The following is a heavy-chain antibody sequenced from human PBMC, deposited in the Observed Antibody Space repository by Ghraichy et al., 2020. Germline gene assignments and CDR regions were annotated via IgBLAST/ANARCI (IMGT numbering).Heavy chain of an antibody. CDR1: GYTFTSYG. CDR3: ARGDIAAAATGGWFDP. CDR2: ISAYNGNT. Sequence: ASVKISCKASGYTFTSYGISWVRQAPGQGLEWMGWISAYNGNTNYAQKLQGRVTMTTDTSTSTAYMELRSLRSDDTAVYYCARGDIAAAATGGWFDPWGQGTLVTVSS. J-gene: IGHJ5*02. V-gene: IGHV1-18*01. D-gene: IGHD6-13*01.